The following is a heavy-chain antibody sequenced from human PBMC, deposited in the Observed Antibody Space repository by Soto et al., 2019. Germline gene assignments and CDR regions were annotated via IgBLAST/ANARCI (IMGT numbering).Heavy chain of an antibody. V-gene: IGHV4-31*03. J-gene: IGHJ4*02. CDR2: IYYSGST. Sequence: QVQLQESGPGLVKPSQTLSLTCTVSGGSISSGGYYWSWLRQHPGKGLEWIGYIYYSGSTYYNPSLKSRVTISVDTSKNQFSLKLSSVTAADTAVYYCARAQNYYDSSGYYPAFDYWGQGTMVTVSS. CDR3: ARAQNYYDSSGYYPAFDY. D-gene: IGHD3-22*01. CDR1: GGSISSGGYY.